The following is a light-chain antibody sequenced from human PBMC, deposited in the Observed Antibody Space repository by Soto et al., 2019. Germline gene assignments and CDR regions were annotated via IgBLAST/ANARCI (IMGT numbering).Light chain of an antibody. CDR2: TTD. CDR3: LLYYGGAHLV. J-gene: IGLJ3*02. V-gene: IGLV7-43*01. Sequence: QTVVTQEPSLTVSPGGTVTLTCASSAGAVTSGNYPSWFQQKPGQAPRTLIYTTDDKHSWTPARFSGSLLGGKAALTLSGVQPEDEAEYYCLLYYGGAHLVFGGGTKLTVL. CDR1: AGAVTSGNY.